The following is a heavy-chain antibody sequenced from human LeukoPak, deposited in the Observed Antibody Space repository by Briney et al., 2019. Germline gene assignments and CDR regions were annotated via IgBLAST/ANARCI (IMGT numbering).Heavy chain of an antibody. CDR1: GYSLTSYW. V-gene: IGHV5-51*01. CDR2: IYPGDSDT. D-gene: IGHD6-19*01. Sequence: GESLKISCKGSGYSLTSYWIGWVRQMPGKGLEWMGIIYPGDSDTRYSPSFQGQVTISADKSISTAYLQWSSLKASDTAMYYCASSGSSGWLGPTGSFDYWGQGTLVTVSS. CDR3: ASSGSSGWLGPTGSFDY. J-gene: IGHJ4*02.